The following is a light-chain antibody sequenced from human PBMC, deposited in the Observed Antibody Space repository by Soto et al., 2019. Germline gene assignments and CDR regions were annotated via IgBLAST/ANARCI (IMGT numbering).Light chain of an antibody. J-gene: IGLJ3*02. CDR1: SSDVGSYNL. CDR3: CSYAGSSTFWV. CDR2: EGS. Sequence: QSALTQPASVSGYPGQSITISCTATSSDVGSYNLVSWYQQHPGNAPKLMIYEGSKRPSGVSNRFSGSRSGNTASLTISGLQAEDEADYYCCSYAGSSTFWVFGGGTKLTVL. V-gene: IGLV2-23*03.